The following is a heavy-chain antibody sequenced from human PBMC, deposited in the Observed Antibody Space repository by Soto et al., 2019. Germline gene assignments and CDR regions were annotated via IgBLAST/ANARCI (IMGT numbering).Heavy chain of an antibody. Sequence: EVQLLESGGGLVQPGGSLRLSCAASGFTFSSYAMSWVHQAPGKGLEWVSAISGSGGSTYYADSVKGRFTISRDNSKNTLYLQMNSLRAEDTAVYYCAKEGEPSTLSGSIFDYWGQGTLVTVSS. D-gene: IGHD3-22*01. J-gene: IGHJ4*02. CDR3: AKEGEPSTLSGSIFDY. CDR2: ISGSGGST. V-gene: IGHV3-23*01. CDR1: GFTFSSYA.